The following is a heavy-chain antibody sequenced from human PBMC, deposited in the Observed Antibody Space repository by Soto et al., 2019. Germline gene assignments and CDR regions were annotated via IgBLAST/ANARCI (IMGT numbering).Heavy chain of an antibody. CDR2: ISAYNGNT. CDR1: GYTFTSYG. J-gene: IGHJ4*02. D-gene: IGHD3-16*01. Sequence: QIQLVQSGAEVKKPGASVKVSCKASGYTFTSYGISWVRQAPGQGLEWMGWISAYNGNTNYAQKLQGRVTMTTDTSASTASLEVRSLRFDVTGVYYCAMGDGYKWGADYWGQGTLVTVAS. V-gene: IGHV1-18*01. CDR3: AMGDGYKWGADY.